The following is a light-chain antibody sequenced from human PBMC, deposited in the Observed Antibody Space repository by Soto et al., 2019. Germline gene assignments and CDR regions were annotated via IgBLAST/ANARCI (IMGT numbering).Light chain of an antibody. J-gene: IGLJ1*01. CDR1: RSDVGGYNY. CDR2: EVS. CDR3: SSKTSSSSPFV. V-gene: IGLV2-14*01. Sequence: QSALTQPASVSGSPGQSITISCTGSRSDVGGYNYVSWYQQHPGKAPHVLIYEVSNRPSGVSNRFSGSKSGNTASLTISGLQADDEGDYYCSSKTSSSSPFVFGTGTKLTVL.